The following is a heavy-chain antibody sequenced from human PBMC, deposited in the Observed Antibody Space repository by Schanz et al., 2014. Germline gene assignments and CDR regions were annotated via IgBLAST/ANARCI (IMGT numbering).Heavy chain of an antibody. CDR2: IYHSGNT. V-gene: IGHV4-4*02. D-gene: IGHD2-8*02. CDR1: GFTFNSYAM. J-gene: IGHJ6*02. Sequence: VQLLESGGGLVQPGGSLRLSCAASGFTFNSYAMTWVRQPPGKGLEWIGEIYHSGNTNYNVSLKSRVTISVDKSKNQFSLKVRSVTAADTAVYYCARDSLRGATGGYGMDVWGQGTTVTVSS. CDR3: ARDSLRGATGGYGMDV.